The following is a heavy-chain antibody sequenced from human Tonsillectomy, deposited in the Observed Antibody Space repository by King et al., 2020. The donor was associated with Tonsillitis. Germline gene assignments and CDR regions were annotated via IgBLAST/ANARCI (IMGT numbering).Heavy chain of an antibody. D-gene: IGHD3-9*01. J-gene: IGHJ6*02. Sequence: VQLVESGGGLVQPGGSLRLSCAASGFNLSSYSMNWVRQAPGKGLEWVAYINDRSSFIYYADSVKGRFTISRDNAKNSLDLQMNSLRVDDTAVYFCARYTADRIVLTGYGYCSHGMDVWGQGPTVSVP. CDR1: GFNLSSYS. CDR3: ARYTADRIVLTGYGYCSHGMDV. CDR2: INDRSSFI. V-gene: IGHV3-48*01.